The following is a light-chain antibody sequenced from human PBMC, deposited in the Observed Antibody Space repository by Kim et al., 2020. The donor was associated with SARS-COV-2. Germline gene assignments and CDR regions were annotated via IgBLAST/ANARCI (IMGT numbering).Light chain of an antibody. CDR2: SNG. Sequence: GQRVTVACSGCSCIFGSNTVNWYQQLPGTAPKLLVFSNGQRPSGVPDRFSGSKSGTSASLAISGLQSDDESDYYCAAWDDSLNCWVFGGGTHLTVL. V-gene: IGLV1-44*01. J-gene: IGLJ3*02. CDR1: SCIFGSNT. CDR3: AAWDDSLNCWV.